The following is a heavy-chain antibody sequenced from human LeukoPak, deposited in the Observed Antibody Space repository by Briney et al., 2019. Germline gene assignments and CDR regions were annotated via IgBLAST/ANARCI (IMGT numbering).Heavy chain of an antibody. CDR2: IYYSGST. V-gene: IGHV4-59*01. Sequence: SETLFLTCTASGGSISSYYWSWIRQPPGQGLEWLGYIYYSGSTNYNPSLKSRVSISVDTCKNQCSLKLSSVTAADTAVYYWARDSGYDYFDYWGQGTLVTVSS. J-gene: IGHJ4*02. CDR1: GGSISSYY. CDR3: ARDSGYDYFDY. D-gene: IGHD5-12*01.